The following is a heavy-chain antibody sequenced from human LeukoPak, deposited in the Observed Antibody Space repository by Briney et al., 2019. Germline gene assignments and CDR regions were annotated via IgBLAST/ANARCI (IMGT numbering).Heavy chain of an antibody. CDR3: AISRYSGSSRDY. J-gene: IGHJ4*02. CDR1: GFTFSTYW. Sequence: GVSLTLSCAASGFTFSTYWMLWVPQAPGKGRMWVSRISGDGGTSAYADDVKGRFTISRDNAKNTLYLQMNSLRTEDTALYYCAISRYSGSSRDYWGQGALVTASS. CDR2: ISGDGGTS. V-gene: IGHV3-74*01. D-gene: IGHD1-26*01.